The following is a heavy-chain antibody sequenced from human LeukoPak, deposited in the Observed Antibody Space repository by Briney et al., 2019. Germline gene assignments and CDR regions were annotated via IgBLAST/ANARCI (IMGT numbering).Heavy chain of an antibody. Sequence: PGGSLRLSCAASGFTFSSYAMSWVRLAPGKGLEWVSAISGSGGSTYYADSVKGRFTISRDYSKDTLYVQMNSLRAEDTAVYYCASAPRDYYFGSGSMGSYFDYWGQGTLVTVSS. CDR2: ISGSGGST. V-gene: IGHV3-23*01. CDR1: GFTFSSYA. D-gene: IGHD3-10*01. J-gene: IGHJ4*01. CDR3: ASAPRDYYFGSGSMGSYFDY.